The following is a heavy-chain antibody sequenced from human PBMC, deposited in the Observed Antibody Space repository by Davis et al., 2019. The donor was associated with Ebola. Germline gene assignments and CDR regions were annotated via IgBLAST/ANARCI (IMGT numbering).Heavy chain of an antibody. D-gene: IGHD1-26*01. CDR3: ARHYGSYTWFDY. V-gene: IGHV4-59*08. J-gene: IGHJ4*02. CDR2: IYYSGST. CDR1: GGSFSGYY. Sequence: MPSETLSLTCAVYGGSFSGYYWSWIRQPPGKGLEWIGYIYYSGSTNYNPSLKSRVTISVDTSKNQFSLKLSSVTAADTAVYYCARHYGSYTWFDYWGQGTLVTVSS.